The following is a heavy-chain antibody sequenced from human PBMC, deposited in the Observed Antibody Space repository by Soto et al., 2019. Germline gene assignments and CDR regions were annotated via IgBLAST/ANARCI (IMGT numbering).Heavy chain of an antibody. CDR2: IYHSGST. Sequence: SETLSLTCAVSGGSISSGGYSWSWIRQPPGKGLEWIGYIYHSGSTYYNPSLKSRVTISVDRSKNQFSLKLSSVTAADTAVYYCARGVRSGSQYGGRWFGPRGPGTLVTLSS. V-gene: IGHV4-30-2*01. D-gene: IGHD1-26*01. CDR1: GGSISSGGYS. J-gene: IGHJ5*02. CDR3: ARGVRSGSQYGGRWFGP.